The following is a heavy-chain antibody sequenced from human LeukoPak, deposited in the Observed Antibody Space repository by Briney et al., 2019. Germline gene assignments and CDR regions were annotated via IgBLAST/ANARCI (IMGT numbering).Heavy chain of an antibody. CDR2: VYPDDSHA. CDR3: ARQYTSTSDY. Sequence: GESLKISCKGSGYSFAHYWIAWVRQMPGKGLEWMGSVYPDDSHARYSPSLQGQVTMSADKSISTAYLHWSSLRASDTAIYYCARQYTSTSDYWGQGTLVTVSS. CDR1: GYSFAHYW. D-gene: IGHD2-2*01. J-gene: IGHJ4*02. V-gene: IGHV5-51*01.